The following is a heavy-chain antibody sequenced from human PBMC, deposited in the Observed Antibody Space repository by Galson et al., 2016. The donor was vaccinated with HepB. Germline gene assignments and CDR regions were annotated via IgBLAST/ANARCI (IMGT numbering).Heavy chain of an antibody. CDR2: ITSRSYI. CDR1: GFTSKNYT. CDR3: ARDRYDFWSGYSSYYGMDV. D-gene: IGHD3-3*01. V-gene: IGHV3-69-1*01. J-gene: IGHJ6*02. Sequence: LRLSCAASGFTSKNYTMNWVRQAPGKGLEWLSSITSRSYIYYADSLKGRFTISRDNAKNSLHLQMNSLRAEDTAVYYCARDRYDFWSGYSSYYGMDVWGQGTTVTVSS.